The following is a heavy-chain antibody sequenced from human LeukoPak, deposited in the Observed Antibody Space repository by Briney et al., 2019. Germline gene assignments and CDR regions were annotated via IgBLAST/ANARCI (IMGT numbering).Heavy chain of an antibody. CDR1: GFTFSSYE. CDR3: ARGRQQLAHFDY. J-gene: IGHJ4*02. V-gene: IGHV3-66*01. Sequence: GGSLRLSCAASGFTFSSYEMNWVRQAPGKGLEWVSSVYRGGDIYYADSVKGRFTMSRDNPRNTLYLQMHSLRAEDTAVYYCARGRQQLAHFDYWGQGTLVTVSS. CDR2: VYRGGDI. D-gene: IGHD6-13*01.